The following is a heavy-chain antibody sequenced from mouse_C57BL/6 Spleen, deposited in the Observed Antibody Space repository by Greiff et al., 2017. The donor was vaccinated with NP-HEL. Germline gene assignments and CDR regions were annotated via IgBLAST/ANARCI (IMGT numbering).Heavy chain of an antibody. J-gene: IGHJ3*01. Sequence: EVKLMESGGGLVQPGGSMKLSCAASGFTFSDAWMDWVRQSPEKGLEWVAEIRNKANNHATYYAESVKGRFTISRDDSKSSVYLKMNSLRAEDTGIYYCTTSYDDDRFAYWGQGTLVTVSA. CDR3: TTSYDDDRFAY. D-gene: IGHD2-4*01. CDR1: GFTFSDAW. CDR2: IRNKANNHAT. V-gene: IGHV6-6*01.